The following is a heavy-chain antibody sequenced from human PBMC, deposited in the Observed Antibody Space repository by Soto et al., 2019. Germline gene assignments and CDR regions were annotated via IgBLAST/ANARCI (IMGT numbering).Heavy chain of an antibody. D-gene: IGHD1-26*01. CDR1: GGTFSSYA. CDR3: ASPAHIVGATGYFQH. V-gene: IGHV1-69*01. J-gene: IGHJ1*01. Sequence: QVQLVQSGAEVKKPGSSVKVSCKASGGTFSSYAISWVRQAPGQGLEWMGGIIPIFGTANYDQKFQGRVTITADESTSTAYMELSSLRSEDTAVYYCASPAHIVGATGYFQHWGQGTLVTVSS. CDR2: IIPIFGTA.